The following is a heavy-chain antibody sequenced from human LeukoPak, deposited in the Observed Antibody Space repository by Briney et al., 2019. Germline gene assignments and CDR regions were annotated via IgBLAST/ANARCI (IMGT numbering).Heavy chain of an antibody. Sequence: SQTLSLTFAISGGSVSSNSVGWNWIRQSPSRGLEWLATKSYRSKWYNDYAESVKTRITVNPDTSKNQFSLQLDSVTPEDTAVYYCARGHNWGLDYWGQGTLVTVSS. V-gene: IGHV6-1*01. CDR1: GGSVSSNSVG. CDR2: KSYRSKWYN. J-gene: IGHJ4*02. CDR3: ARGHNWGLDY. D-gene: IGHD1-1*01.